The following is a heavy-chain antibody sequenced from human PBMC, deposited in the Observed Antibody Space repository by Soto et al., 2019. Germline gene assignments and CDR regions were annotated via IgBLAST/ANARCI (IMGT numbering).Heavy chain of an antibody. CDR3: ARDIGFDYVN. D-gene: IGHD3-16*01. V-gene: IGHV3-7*01. CDR2: VKEDGSEL. CDR1: GFNVMSYW. J-gene: IGHJ4*02. Sequence: GGSLRLSCAVSGFNVMSYWMSWVRQAPGKGLEWAASVKEDGSELYYLHSVRGRFSISRDSAGNALHLTMNYLSAEDTGVYFCARDIGFDYVNWGQGSPVTVSS.